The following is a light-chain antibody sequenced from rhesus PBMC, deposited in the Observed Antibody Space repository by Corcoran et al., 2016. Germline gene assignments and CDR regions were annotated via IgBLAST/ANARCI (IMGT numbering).Light chain of an antibody. V-gene: IGKV1S14*01. CDR1: QGINSY. CDR2: CAS. CDR3: QQHNSYPRT. J-gene: IGKJ1*01. Sequence: DIQMTQSPSSLSASVGDTVTITCRASQGINSYLAWYQQKPEKAPKPLIYCASNLESGFPSRFSGSGTGTDFTLTISSLQPEDFATYSCQQHNSYPRTFGQGTKVEIK.